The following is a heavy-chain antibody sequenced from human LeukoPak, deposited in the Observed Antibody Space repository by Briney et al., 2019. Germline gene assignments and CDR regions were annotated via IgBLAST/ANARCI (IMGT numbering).Heavy chain of an antibody. CDR1: GFAFSSYA. CDR3: AKGVRFLDWWILDY. Sequence: GGSLRLSCAASGFAFSSYAMSWVRQAPGKGLEWVSAISGSDSTYYADSVKGRFTISRDNSKNTLYLQMNSLRAEDTAIYYCAKGVRFLDWWILDYWGQGSLVTVSS. D-gene: IGHD3-9*01. CDR2: ISGSDST. J-gene: IGHJ4*02. V-gene: IGHV3-23*01.